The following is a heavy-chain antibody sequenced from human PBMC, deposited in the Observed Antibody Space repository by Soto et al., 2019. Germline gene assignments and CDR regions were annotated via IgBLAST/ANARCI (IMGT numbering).Heavy chain of an antibody. Sequence: SETLSLTCAVYGGSFSGYYWSWIRQPPGKGLEWIGEINHSGSTNYNPSLKSRVTISVDTSKNQFSLKLSSVTAVDTAVYYCARTGREDDFWSGYYTGIDYWGQGTLVTVSS. D-gene: IGHD3-3*01. CDR2: INHSGST. CDR3: ARTGREDDFWSGYYTGIDY. V-gene: IGHV4-34*01. CDR1: GGSFSGYY. J-gene: IGHJ4*02.